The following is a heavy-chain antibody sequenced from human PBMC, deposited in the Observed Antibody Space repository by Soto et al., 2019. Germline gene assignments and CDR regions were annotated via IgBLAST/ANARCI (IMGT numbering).Heavy chain of an antibody. Sequence: QVHLQQWGAGLLKPSETLSLTCAVFGGSFSGYYWNWIRQPPGKGLEWIGEINHSGSTNYYWSLTVRVTISVGTSRNQFSLKLNSVPAADKAVYYCARSRYYDSSGYRALDAFDIWGQGTMVTVSS. V-gene: IGHV4-34*01. CDR2: INHSGST. CDR3: ARSRYYDSSGYRALDAFDI. CDR1: GGSFSGYY. J-gene: IGHJ3*02. D-gene: IGHD3-22*01.